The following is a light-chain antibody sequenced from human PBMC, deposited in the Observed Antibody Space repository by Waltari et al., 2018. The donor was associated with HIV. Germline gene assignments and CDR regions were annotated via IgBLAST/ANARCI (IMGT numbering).Light chain of an antibody. J-gene: IGLJ2*01. CDR3: CSYAGGSTL. CDR1: SSDVGGHAS. V-gene: IGLV2-11*01. CDR2: DVT. Sequence: QSALTQPRSVSGSPGQSVTISCTRTSSDVGGHASVSWFQQHPGKAPKLLVYDVTKRPSGVPNRFSGSKSGSTASLTISGLQAEDQGDYYCCSYAGGSTLFGGGTKLTVL.